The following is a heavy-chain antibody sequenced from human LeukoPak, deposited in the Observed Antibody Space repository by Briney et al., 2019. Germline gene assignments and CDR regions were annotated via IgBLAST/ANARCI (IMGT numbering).Heavy chain of an antibody. Sequence: PSETLSLTCTVSGGSISSYYWSWIRQPPGKGPEGIGYVFYRGATNYNPFFKSRVTISVDTSKNQFSLKLSSVTAADTAVYYCASHYYYDSSGLFDHWGQGTLVTVSS. V-gene: IGHV4-59*08. J-gene: IGHJ4*02. CDR1: GGSISSYY. CDR3: ASHYYYDSSGLFDH. D-gene: IGHD3-22*01. CDR2: VFYRGAT.